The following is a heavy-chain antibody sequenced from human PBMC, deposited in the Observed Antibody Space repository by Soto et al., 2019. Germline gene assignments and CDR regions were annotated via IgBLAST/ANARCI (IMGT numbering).Heavy chain of an antibody. CDR3: ARDYPAWTLPEY. CDR1: GFTFVGYW. J-gene: IGHJ4*02. Sequence: EVQLVESGGGLVQPGGSLRLSCAASGFTFVGYWMTWVRQAPGRGLGWVANIKQDGRGKYYVDSVKGRFTISRDNAKNSLYLQMDSLRADDTAVYYCARDYPAWTLPEYWGQGTLVTVSS. D-gene: IGHD5-12*01. CDR2: IKQDGRGK. V-gene: IGHV3-7*01.